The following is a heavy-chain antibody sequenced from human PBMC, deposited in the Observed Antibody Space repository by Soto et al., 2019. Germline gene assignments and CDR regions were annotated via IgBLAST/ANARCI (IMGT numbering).Heavy chain of an antibody. CDR1: GFTFGDYA. V-gene: IGHV3-49*03. CDR2: IRSKAYGGTT. Sequence: GGSLRLSCTASGFTFGDYAMSWFRQAPGKGLEWVGFIRSKAYGGTTEYAASVKGRLTISRDDSKSIAYLQMNSLKTEDTAVYYCTRIYGDTGDYFDYWGQGTLVTVSS. J-gene: IGHJ4*02. D-gene: IGHD4-17*01. CDR3: TRIYGDTGDYFDY.